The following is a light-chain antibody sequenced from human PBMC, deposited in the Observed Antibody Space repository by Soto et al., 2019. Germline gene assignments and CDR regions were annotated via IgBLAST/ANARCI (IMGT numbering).Light chain of an antibody. CDR1: SSDVGGYNY. V-gene: IGLV2-8*01. CDR2: EVN. J-gene: IGLJ2*01. CDR3: SSYAGSNNFEVV. Sequence: QSALTQPPSASGSPGQSVTISCTGTSSDVGGYNYVSWYRQHPGKAPKVMIYEVNKRPSGVPDRFSGSKSGNTASLTVSGFQAEDEADYYCSSYAGSNNFEVVFGGGTKLTVL.